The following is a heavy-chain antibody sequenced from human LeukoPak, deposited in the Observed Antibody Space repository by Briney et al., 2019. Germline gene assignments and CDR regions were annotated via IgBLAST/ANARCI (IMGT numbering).Heavy chain of an antibody. CDR2: ITVDGTTT. J-gene: IGHJ5*02. V-gene: IGHV3-74*01. CDR1: GFPFNINA. D-gene: IGHD3-22*01. CDR3: ARDLGQYYDTSDNWFDP. Sequence: GGSLRLSCAASGFPFNINAMLWVRQAPGEGLECVSAITVDGTTTYYADSVRGRFTISRDNAKNTPNLQMNSLRAEDTAVYYCARDLGQYYDTSDNWFDPWGXGTLVTVXX.